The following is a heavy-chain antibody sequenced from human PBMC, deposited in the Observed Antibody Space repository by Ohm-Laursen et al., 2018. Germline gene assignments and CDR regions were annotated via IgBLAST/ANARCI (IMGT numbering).Heavy chain of an antibody. CDR3: AKDFPYAGRSVTLTMDV. Sequence: SLRLSCAASGFIFSSYGMHWVRQAPGKGLEWVAVISYDGSNTYYGDSVKGRFTISRDDPRNTLYLQMNSLRAEDTAVYYCAKDFPYAGRSVTLTMDVWGQGTTVTVSS. D-gene: IGHD2-2*01. J-gene: IGHJ6*02. V-gene: IGHV3-30*18. CDR2: ISYDGSNT. CDR1: GFIFSSYG.